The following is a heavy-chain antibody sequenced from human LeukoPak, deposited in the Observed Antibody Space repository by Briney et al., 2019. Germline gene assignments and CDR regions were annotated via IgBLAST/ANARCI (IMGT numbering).Heavy chain of an antibody. Sequence: GGSLRLSCAASGLTFSSYSMNWVRQAPGKGLEWVSSISSSSSYIYYADSVKGRFTISRDNAKNSLYLQMNSLRAEDTAVYYCAREGTYYYDSSGIDYWGQGTLVTVSS. CDR1: GLTFSSYS. D-gene: IGHD3-22*01. J-gene: IGHJ4*02. CDR2: ISSSSSYI. V-gene: IGHV3-21*01. CDR3: AREGTYYYDSSGIDY.